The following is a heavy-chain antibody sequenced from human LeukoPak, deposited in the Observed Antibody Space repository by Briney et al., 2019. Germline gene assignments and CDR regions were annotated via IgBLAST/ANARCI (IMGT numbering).Heavy chain of an antibody. D-gene: IGHD1-26*01. V-gene: IGHV1-46*01. CDR1: GYTFTSYY. CDR3: AREDRYSGSYRRAFDY. CDR2: INPSGGST. J-gene: IGHJ4*02. Sequence: ASVKVSCKASGYTFTSYYTHWVRQAPGQGLEWMGIINPSGGSTSYAQKFQGRVTMTRDTSSSTVYMELSSLRSEDTAVYYCAREDRYSGSYRRAFDYWGQGTLVTVSS.